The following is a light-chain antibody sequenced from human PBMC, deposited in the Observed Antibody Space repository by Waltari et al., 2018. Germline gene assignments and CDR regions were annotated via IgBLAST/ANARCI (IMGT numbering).Light chain of an antibody. CDR1: QSVSSY. CDR2: DAS. J-gene: IGKJ3*01. V-gene: IGKV3-11*01. CDR3: QQRGDWPIT. Sequence: EIVLTQSPATLSLSPGERATLSCRASQSVSSYLAWYQQKPGQAPRLLIYDASNRASGIPARFSGSVSGTDFTLTISSLEPEDFAVYYCQQRGDWPITFGPGTKVDSK.